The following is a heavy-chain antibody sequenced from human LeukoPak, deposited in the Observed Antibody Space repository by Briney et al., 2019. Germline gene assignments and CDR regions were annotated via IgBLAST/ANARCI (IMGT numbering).Heavy chain of an antibody. CDR3: AVQYCSSTSCYTMDPYYFDY. CDR2: IIPIFGTA. V-gene: IGHV1-69*13. Sequence: SVKVSCKASGGTFSSYAISWVRQAPGQGLEWVGGIIPIFGTAIYAQKFQGRVTITADESTSTAYMELSSLRSEDTAVYYCAVQYCSSTSCYTMDPYYFDYWGQGTLVTVSS. J-gene: IGHJ4*02. CDR1: GGTFSSYA. D-gene: IGHD2-2*02.